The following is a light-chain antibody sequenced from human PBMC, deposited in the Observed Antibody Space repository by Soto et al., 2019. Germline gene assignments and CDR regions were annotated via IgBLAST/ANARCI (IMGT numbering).Light chain of an antibody. CDR2: GAS. CDR3: HHYNSWPYT. V-gene: IGKV3-15*01. J-gene: IGKJ2*01. CDR1: QSVSSN. Sequence: EIVMTQSPDTLSVSPGERATLSCRASQSVSSNLAWYQQKPGQAPRLLIYGASTRATGFPARFSGSGSGTEFTLTISSLQSEDFAVYCCHHYNSWPYTFGQGTKVEIK.